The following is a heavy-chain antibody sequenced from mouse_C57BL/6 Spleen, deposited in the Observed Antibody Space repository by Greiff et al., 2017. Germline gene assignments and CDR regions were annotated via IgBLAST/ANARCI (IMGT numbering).Heavy chain of an antibody. CDR1: GYSITSGYY. Sequence: EVKLMESGPGLVKPSQSLSLTCSVTGYSITSGYYWNWIRQFPGNKLEWMGYISYDGSNNYNPSLKNRISITRDTSKNQFFLKLNSGTTEDTATYYCERVCTTVEAWYFDVWGTGTTVTVSS. V-gene: IGHV3-6*01. J-gene: IGHJ1*03. CDR3: ERVCTTVEAWYFDV. D-gene: IGHD1-1*01. CDR2: ISYDGSN.